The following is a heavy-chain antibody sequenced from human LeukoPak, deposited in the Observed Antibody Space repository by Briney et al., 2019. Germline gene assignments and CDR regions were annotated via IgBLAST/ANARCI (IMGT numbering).Heavy chain of an antibody. CDR3: ARLLTWIRDYYYSMDV. CDR1: GFTFSSHA. J-gene: IGHJ6*02. V-gene: IGHV3-33*01. Sequence: PGGSLRLSCAASGFTFSSHAMHWVRQAPGKGLEWVAIIWYDGSNQYYADSVKGRFSISRDNSENTLYLQMNSLRAEDTAVYYCARLLTWIRDYYYSMDVWGQGTTVTVSS. CDR2: IWYDGSNQ. D-gene: IGHD5-18*01.